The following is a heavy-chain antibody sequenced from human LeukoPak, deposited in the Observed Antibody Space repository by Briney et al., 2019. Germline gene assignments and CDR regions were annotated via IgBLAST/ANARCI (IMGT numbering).Heavy chain of an antibody. CDR2: IKQDGSEK. Sequence: GGSLRLSCAASGIILSSYWMSWVRQAPGKGLEWVANIKQDGSEKWYVDSVKGRFTISRDNAKNSLYLQMNSLRAEDTALYYCARDRGMTTVTASYWYFDLWGRGTLVTVSS. CDR1: GIILSSYW. CDR3: ARDRGMTTVTASYWYFDL. D-gene: IGHD4-17*01. J-gene: IGHJ2*01. V-gene: IGHV3-7*03.